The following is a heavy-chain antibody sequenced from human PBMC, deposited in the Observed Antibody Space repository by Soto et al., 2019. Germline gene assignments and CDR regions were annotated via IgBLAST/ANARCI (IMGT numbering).Heavy chain of an antibody. CDR2: INPSGGSS. J-gene: IGHJ6*03. V-gene: IGHV1-46*03. CDR3: ARTGPVQLLSNSASIYYMDV. D-gene: IGHD2-2*01. CDR1: GYTFTSYY. Sequence: ASGKVSCKASGYTFTSYYMHWVRQAPGQGLEWMGIINPSGGSSSYAQKFQGRVTMTRDTSTSTVYMELSSLRSEDTAVYYCARTGPVQLLSNSASIYYMDVWGKGTTVTVSS.